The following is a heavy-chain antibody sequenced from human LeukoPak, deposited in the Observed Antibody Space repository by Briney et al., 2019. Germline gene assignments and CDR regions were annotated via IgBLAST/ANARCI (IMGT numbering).Heavy chain of an antibody. Sequence: SETLSLTCAVYGGSFSGYYWGWIRQPPGKGLEWIGEINHSGSTNYNPSLKSRVTISVDTSKNQFSLKLSSVTAADTAVYYCARVGGENSGYRYYFDFWGQGTLVTVSS. CDR1: GGSFSGYY. J-gene: IGHJ4*02. CDR3: ARVGGENSGYRYYFDF. D-gene: IGHD5-18*01. V-gene: IGHV4-34*01. CDR2: INHSGST.